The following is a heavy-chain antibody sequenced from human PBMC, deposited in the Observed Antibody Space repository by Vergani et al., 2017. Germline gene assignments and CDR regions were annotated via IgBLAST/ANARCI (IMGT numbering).Heavy chain of an antibody. Sequence: QVPLQESGPELVTPSQTLSLTCTVSGGSISSGGYYWSWIRQHPGKGLEWIGYIYYSGSTYYNPSLKSRVTISVDTSKNQFSLKLSSVTAADTAVYYCARAPMGRGFIRFYPWGQGTLVTVSS. D-gene: IGHD3-10*01. CDR2: IYYSGST. CDR3: ARAPMGRGFIRFYP. CDR1: GGSISSGGYY. J-gene: IGHJ5*02. V-gene: IGHV4-31*03.